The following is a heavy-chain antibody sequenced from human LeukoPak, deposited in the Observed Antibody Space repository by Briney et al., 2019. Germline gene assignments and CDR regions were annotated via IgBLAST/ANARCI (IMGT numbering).Heavy chain of an antibody. J-gene: IGHJ4*02. D-gene: IGHD3-22*01. CDR1: GGTFSSYA. CDR3: ASRGSTYYYDSSGYTDY. V-gene: IGHV1-69*04. CDR2: IIPILGIA. Sequence: SVKVSCKASGGTFSSYAISWVRQAPGQGLEWMGRIIPILGIANYAQKFQGRVTITADKSTSTAYMELSSLRSEDTAVYYCASRGSTYYYDSSGYTDYWGQGTLVTVSS.